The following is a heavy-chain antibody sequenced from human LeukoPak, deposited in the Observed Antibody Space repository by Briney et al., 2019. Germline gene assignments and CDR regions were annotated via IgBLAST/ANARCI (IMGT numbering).Heavy chain of an antibody. V-gene: IGHV5-10-1*01. Sequence: KVSCTASGYTFTSYGISWVRQMPGKGLEWMGRIDPSDSYTNYSPSFQGHVTISADKSISTAYLQWSSLKASDTAMYYCAIHFIIAAAGTSDYWGQGTLVTVSS. CDR1: GYTFTSYG. D-gene: IGHD6-13*01. CDR2: IDPSDSYT. CDR3: AIHFIIAAAGTSDY. J-gene: IGHJ4*02.